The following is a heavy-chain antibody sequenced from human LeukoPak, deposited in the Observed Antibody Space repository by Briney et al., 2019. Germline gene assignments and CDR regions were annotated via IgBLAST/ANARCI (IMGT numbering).Heavy chain of an antibody. CDR2: ISSSSSYI. CDR3: AKDKEGSIAAAGRIDY. J-gene: IGHJ4*02. Sequence: GGSLRLSCAASGVTFNSYSMNWVRQAPGKGLEWVSSISSSSSYIYYADSVKGRFTISRDNSKNSLYLQMNSLRAEDTALYYCAKDKEGSIAAAGRIDYWGQGTLVTVSS. V-gene: IGHV3-21*04. CDR1: GVTFNSYS. D-gene: IGHD6-13*01.